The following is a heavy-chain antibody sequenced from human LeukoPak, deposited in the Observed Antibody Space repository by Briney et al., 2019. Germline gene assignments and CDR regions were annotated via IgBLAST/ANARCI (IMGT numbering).Heavy chain of an antibody. J-gene: IGHJ4*02. CDR3: ARKLYGSGYHVFDY. CDR1: GFTFSTYS. Sequence: GGSLRLSCAASGFTFSTYSMNWVRQVPGKGPEWVSYIGSTGITIYYADSVKGRFTISRDNAKNTLYLQMNSLRAEDTAVYYCARKLYGSGYHVFDYWGQGILVTVS. CDR2: IGSTGITI. V-gene: IGHV3-48*01. D-gene: IGHD3-22*01.